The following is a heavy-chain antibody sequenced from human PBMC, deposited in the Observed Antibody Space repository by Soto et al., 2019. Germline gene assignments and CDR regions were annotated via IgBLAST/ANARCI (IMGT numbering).Heavy chain of an antibody. CDR3: VRGPRELAIEAGGMLY. CDR2: INNDGSDT. CDR1: GFAFGSYW. J-gene: IGHJ4*02. Sequence: EVLLVESGGGLVQPGGSLRLSCAASGFAFGSYWMHWVRQVPGKGLEWVSRINNDGSDTNYADSVKGRFTISRDNARNTSFLRLDNLKAEDKAVDYCVRGPRELAIEAGGMLYWGQGALVTVSS. V-gene: IGHV3-74*01. D-gene: IGHD1-26*01.